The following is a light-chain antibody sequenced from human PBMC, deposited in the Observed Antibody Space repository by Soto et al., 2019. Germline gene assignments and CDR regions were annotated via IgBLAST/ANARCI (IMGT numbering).Light chain of an antibody. V-gene: IGLV2-23*02. J-gene: IGLJ1*01. CDR3: CSYAGSSSYV. Sequence: QSVLTQPASVSGSPGQSITISCTGTSSDVGNYNLVSWYQQHPDKAPKLMIYEVTKRPSGVSNRFSGSKSGNTASLTISGLQAEDEADYYCCSYAGSSSYVFGTGTKVTVL. CDR1: SSDVGNYNL. CDR2: EVT.